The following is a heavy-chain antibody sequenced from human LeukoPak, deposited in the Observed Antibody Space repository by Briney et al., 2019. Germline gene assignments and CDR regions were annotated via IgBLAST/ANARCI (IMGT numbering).Heavy chain of an antibody. CDR3: VKVAAPGSGGRGGY. CDR2: IYSGGST. V-gene: IGHV3-53*01. D-gene: IGHD6-13*01. Sequence: GGSLRLSCAAPGFTVSSNYMSWVRQAPGKGLEWVSVIYSGGSTDYADSVKGRFTISRDNSKNTLNLQMNSLRAEDTAVYYCVKVAAPGSGGRGGYWGQGTLVTVSS. J-gene: IGHJ4*02. CDR1: GFTVSSNY.